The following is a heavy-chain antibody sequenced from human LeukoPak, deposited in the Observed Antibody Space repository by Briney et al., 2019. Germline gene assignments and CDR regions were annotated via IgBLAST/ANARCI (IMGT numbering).Heavy chain of an antibody. J-gene: IGHJ4*02. V-gene: IGHV3-20*04. CDR3: AREGDLGYCSGGSCYYFDY. CDR2: INGNGGST. Sequence: GGSLRLSCAASGFTFDDYGMSWVRQAPGKGLEWVSGINGNGGSTGYADSVKGRFTISRDNAKNSLYLQMNSLRAEDTALYYCAREGDLGYCSGGSCYYFDYWGQGTLVTVSS. CDR1: GFTFDDYG. D-gene: IGHD2-15*01.